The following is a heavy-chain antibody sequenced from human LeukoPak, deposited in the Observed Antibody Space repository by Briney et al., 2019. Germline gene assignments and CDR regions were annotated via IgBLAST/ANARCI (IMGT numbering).Heavy chain of an antibody. D-gene: IGHD6-19*01. V-gene: IGHV3-9*01. J-gene: IGHJ4*02. CDR2: IVWNSGSI. CDR3: AKDVGYSSTFTFEY. Sequence: PGRSLRLSCTASGFTFDDYAMHWVRQAPGKGLEWVSGIVWNSGSIDYADSAKGRFTISRDNAKNSLYLQMNSLRTEDTALYYCAKDVGYSSTFTFEYWGQGTLVTVSS. CDR1: GFTFDDYA.